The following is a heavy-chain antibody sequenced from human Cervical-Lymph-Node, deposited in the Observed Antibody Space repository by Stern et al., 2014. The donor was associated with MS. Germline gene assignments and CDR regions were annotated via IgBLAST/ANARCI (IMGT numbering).Heavy chain of an antibody. CDR2: ISSSSSDL. CDR3: ARAEYSSSSFSY. J-gene: IGHJ4*02. Sequence: EDQLVESGGGLVKPGGSLRLSCAASGFTFSSYSMNWVRQAPGKGLEWVQSISSSSSDLDYADSVKGRFTISRDNAKNSLYLQMNSLRAEDTAVYYCARAEYSSSSFSYWGQGTLVTVSS. D-gene: IGHD6-6*01. CDR1: GFTFSSYS. V-gene: IGHV3-21*01.